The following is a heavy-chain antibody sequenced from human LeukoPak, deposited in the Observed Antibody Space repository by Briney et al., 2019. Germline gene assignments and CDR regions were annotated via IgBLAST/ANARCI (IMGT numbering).Heavy chain of an antibody. CDR1: GGSFSGYY. J-gene: IGHJ4*02. D-gene: IGHD6-13*01. Sequence: TSETLSLTCAVYGGSFSGYYWSWIRQPPGKGLEWIGEINHSGSTNYNPSLKSRVTISVDASKNQFSLKLSSVTAADTAVYYCARGRIAAAVGYYFDYWGQGTLVTVSS. V-gene: IGHV4-34*01. CDR3: ARGRIAAAVGYYFDY. CDR2: INHSGST.